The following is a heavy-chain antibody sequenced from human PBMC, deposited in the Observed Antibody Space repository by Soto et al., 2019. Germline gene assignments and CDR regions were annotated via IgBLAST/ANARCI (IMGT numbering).Heavy chain of an antibody. CDR1: GFTFSSYA. D-gene: IGHD3-22*01. CDR2: IGSSSTYI. J-gene: IGHJ4*02. V-gene: IGHV3-21*01. CDR3: ARPLHYYDGSGYSAY. Sequence: PGGSLRLSCAASGFTFSSYAMNWVRQAPGKGLEWVSSIGSSSTYIYYADSVKGRFTISRDNAKNSLYLQMNSLRAEDTAVYYCARPLHYYDGSGYSAYWGQGTLVTVSS.